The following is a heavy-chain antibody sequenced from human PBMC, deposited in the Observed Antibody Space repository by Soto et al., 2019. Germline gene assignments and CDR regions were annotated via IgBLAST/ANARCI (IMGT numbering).Heavy chain of an antibody. V-gene: IGHV4-28*01. D-gene: IGHD1-26*01. Sequence: PSEPLFLTCAVSGYSISSSNWCGWIRQPPGKGREWIGYIYYSGTTYYNPSLKSRVTMSVDTSKNQFSLKLTSVTAMDTAVYYCARREIQGPIDYWGQGTLVTVSS. CDR2: IYYSGTT. CDR3: ARREIQGPIDY. J-gene: IGHJ4*02. CDR1: GYSISSSNW.